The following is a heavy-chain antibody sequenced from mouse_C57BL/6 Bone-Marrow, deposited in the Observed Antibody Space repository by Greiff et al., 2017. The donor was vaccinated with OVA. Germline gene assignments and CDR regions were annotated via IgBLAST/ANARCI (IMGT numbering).Heavy chain of an antibody. CDR2: ISSGGSYT. J-gene: IGHJ2*01. V-gene: IGHV5-6*02. D-gene: IGHD1-1*01. Sequence: EVKLVESGGDLVKPGGSLKLSCAASGFTFSSYGMSWVRQTPDKRLEWVATISSGGSYTYYPDSVKGRFTISRDNAKNTLYLQMSSLKSEDTDMYYCARHPSYYYGSSYDYWGQGTTLTVSS. CDR3: ARHPSYYYGSSYDY. CDR1: GFTFSSYG.